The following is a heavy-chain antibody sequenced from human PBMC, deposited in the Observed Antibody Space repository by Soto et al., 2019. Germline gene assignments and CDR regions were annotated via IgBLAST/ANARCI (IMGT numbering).Heavy chain of an antibody. D-gene: IGHD3-9*01. V-gene: IGHV1-69*13. CDR1: GGTFSSYA. CDR2: IIPIFGTA. Sequence: SVKVSCKASGGTFSSYAISWVRQAPGQGLEWMGGIIPIFGTANYAQKFQGRVTITADESTSTAYMELSCLRSEDTAVYYCATYYDILTGYRFDYWGQGTLVTVSS. CDR3: ATYYDILTGYRFDY. J-gene: IGHJ4*02.